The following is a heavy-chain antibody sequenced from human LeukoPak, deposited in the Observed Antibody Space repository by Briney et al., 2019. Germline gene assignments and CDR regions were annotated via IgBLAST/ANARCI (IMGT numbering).Heavy chain of an antibody. CDR2: IRYDGTNK. Sequence: GGSLRLSCAASGFTFSIYGMHGVRQAPGKGLEWVTFIRYDGTNKYYADSVKGRFTISRDNSKNTLYLQMNSLRAEETAVYYCAKGGITARRYFDYWGQGTLVTVSS. CDR1: GFTFSIYG. D-gene: IGHD6-6*01. CDR3: AKGGITARRYFDY. V-gene: IGHV3-30*02. J-gene: IGHJ4*02.